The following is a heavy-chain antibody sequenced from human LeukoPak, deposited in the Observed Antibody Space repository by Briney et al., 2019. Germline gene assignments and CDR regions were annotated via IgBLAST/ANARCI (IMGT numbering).Heavy chain of an antibody. CDR1: GGSISSYY. CDR2: IYYSGST. V-gene: IGHV4-59*01. J-gene: IGHJ4*02. CDR3: ARAPPKYSSSSFYFDY. Sequence: SETLSLTCTVSGGSISSYYWSWIRQPPEKGLEWIGYIYYSGSTNYNPSLKSRVTISVDTSKNQFSLKLSSVTAADTAVYYCARAPPKYSSSSFYFDYWGQGTLVTVSS. D-gene: IGHD6-6*01.